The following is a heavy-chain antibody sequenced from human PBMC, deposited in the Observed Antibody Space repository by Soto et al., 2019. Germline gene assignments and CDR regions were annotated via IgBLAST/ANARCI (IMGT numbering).Heavy chain of an antibody. Sequence: QGPLQESGPGLVKPSETLSLPCTVSGGAINDYYWSWIRQTAGQGLEWIGRIHTSGNTDYNPSLKSRVTISIDTSQTPVYLKVTSMTAADTTVYYCARERREESQDGYDIDCWGQGTLVTVSS. CDR2: IHTSGNT. J-gene: IGHJ4*02. V-gene: IGHV4-4*07. D-gene: IGHD5-12*01. CDR1: GGAINDYY. CDR3: ARERREESQDGYDIDC.